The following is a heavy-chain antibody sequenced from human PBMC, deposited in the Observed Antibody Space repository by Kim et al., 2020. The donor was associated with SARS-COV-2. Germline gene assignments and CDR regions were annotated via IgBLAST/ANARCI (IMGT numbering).Heavy chain of an antibody. D-gene: IGHD4-17*01. CDR1: GFTFTYNC. CDR2: ISSGSSNI. V-gene: IGHV3-21*04. J-gene: IGHJ6*01. Sequence: GGSLRLSCAASGFTFTYNCMNWVRQAPGKGLEWVSSISSGSSNIYSADAVKGRFTSCRDNAKNPQHLQISRRRDEDAALYYWAGDLYGDAVFFYYCGMDV. CDR3: AGDLYGDAVFFYYCGMDV.